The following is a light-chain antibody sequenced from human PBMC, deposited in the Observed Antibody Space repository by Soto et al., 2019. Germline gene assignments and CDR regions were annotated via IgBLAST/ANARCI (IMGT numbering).Light chain of an antibody. CDR2: GAS. Sequence: EIVLTQSPGTLSLSPGERATLSCRASQSVNNNYLAWYQQKPGQAPRLLIYGASRRVTGIPDRFSGSGSGTDFTLTISRLEPEDFAVYSCQQYGSSPLTFGGGTKVEIK. CDR3: QQYGSSPLT. CDR1: QSVNNNY. J-gene: IGKJ4*01. V-gene: IGKV3-20*01.